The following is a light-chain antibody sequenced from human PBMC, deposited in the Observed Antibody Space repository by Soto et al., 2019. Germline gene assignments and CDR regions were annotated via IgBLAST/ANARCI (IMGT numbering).Light chain of an antibody. V-gene: IGKV3-20*01. J-gene: IGKJ5*01. CDR1: ESVTSS. Sequence: EIVMTQSPATLSVSPGDRATLSCRASESVTSSLAWYQQKPGQAPRLLIYGASSRATGIPDRFSGSGSGTDFSLTISRLEPEDFAQYYCQQYGSLPWTFGQGTQLEIK. CDR3: QQYGSLPWT. CDR2: GAS.